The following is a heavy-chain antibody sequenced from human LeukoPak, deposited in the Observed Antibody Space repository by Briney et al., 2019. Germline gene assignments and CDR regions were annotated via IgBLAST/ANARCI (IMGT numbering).Heavy chain of an antibody. Sequence: GGSLRLSRAASRFAFSSYWMSWVRQAPGPGLEWVANMKLDGGDKYYVGSVKGRFTISGDNAKSSLYLQMNSLRADDTAVYYCARGSRGAFDIWGQGTMVTVSS. D-gene: IGHD6-19*01. V-gene: IGHV3-7*01. CDR1: RFAFSSYW. J-gene: IGHJ3*02. CDR2: MKLDGGDK. CDR3: ARGSRGAFDI.